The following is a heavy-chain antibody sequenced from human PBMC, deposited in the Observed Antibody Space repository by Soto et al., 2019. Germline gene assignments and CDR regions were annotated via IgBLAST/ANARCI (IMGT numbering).Heavy chain of an antibody. D-gene: IGHD1-1*01. CDR3: ARGMENVADY. J-gene: IGHJ4*02. Sequence: PSETLSLTCAVSGGSISSGGYSWSWIRQPPGKGLEWIGYIYHSGSTYYNPSLKSRVTISVDRSKNQFSLKLSSVTAADTAVYYCARGMENVADYWGQGTLVTVSS. CDR1: GGSISSGGYS. V-gene: IGHV4-30-2*01. CDR2: IYHSGST.